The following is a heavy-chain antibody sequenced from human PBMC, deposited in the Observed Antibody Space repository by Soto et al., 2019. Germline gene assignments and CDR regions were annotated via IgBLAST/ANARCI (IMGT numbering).Heavy chain of an antibody. CDR1: GFTFTTFG. CDR3: AKDLRAYGDYNYYHYGMDV. J-gene: IGHJ6*02. V-gene: IGHV3-30*18. Sequence: QVQLVESGGGVVPPGGSLRLSCAASGFTFTTFGIHWVRQAPGKGLEWVALISYDGQNKYYSDSVKGRVSISRDNYKNTLSLQMNSLRAEDTAVYYCAKDLRAYGDYNYYHYGMDVWGQGTTVSVSS. D-gene: IGHD4-17*01. CDR2: ISYDGQNK.